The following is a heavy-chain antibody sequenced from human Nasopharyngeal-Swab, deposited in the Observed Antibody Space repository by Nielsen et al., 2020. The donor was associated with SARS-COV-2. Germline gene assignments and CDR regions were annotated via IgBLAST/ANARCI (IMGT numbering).Heavy chain of an antibody. CDR3: ARDQGYTDV. CDR1: GFTVSSNY. CDR2: FYSGGTT. J-gene: IGHJ6*03. Sequence: GGSLRLSCAASGFTVSSNYMHWVRQAPGEGLECVSAFYSGGTTYYADSVKGRVTISRDNSNNTVYLQMNSLRAEDTAVYYCARDQGYTDVWGKGTTVTVSS. V-gene: IGHV3-66*01.